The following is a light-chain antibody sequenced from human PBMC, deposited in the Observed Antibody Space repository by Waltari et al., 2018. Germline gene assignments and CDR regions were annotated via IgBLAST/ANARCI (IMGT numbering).Light chain of an antibody. CDR3: QQRASWPNT. V-gene: IGKV3-11*01. CDR1: QRVSNY. J-gene: IGKJ2*01. CDR2: GTY. Sequence: EIVLTQSPATLSLSPGEGAPLSCRASQRVSNYLAWYQQKPGQAPRLLIYGTYNRATGIPAMFSGSGSGTDFTLTISSLEPEDFAVYYCQQRASWPNTFGQGTKLEIK.